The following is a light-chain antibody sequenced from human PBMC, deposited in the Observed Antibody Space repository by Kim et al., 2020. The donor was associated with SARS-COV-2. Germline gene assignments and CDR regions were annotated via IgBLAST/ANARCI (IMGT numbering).Light chain of an antibody. CDR1: QGMSSA. CDR3: QHFHSYPLS. J-gene: IGKJ4*01. Sequence: ALQLTQSPSSLSASVGDRVTITCRASQGMSSALAWYQQKPGKPPKLLIYGDSTLESGVPSRFSGTRSGTDFTLTISRLQPEDFATYYCQHFHSYPLSFGAGTKVDIK. V-gene: IGKV1-13*02. CDR2: GDS.